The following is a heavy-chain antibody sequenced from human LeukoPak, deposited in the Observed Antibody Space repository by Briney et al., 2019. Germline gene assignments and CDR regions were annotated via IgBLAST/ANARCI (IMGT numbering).Heavy chain of an antibody. CDR1: GFTFSSYA. CDR2: IGGSGGST. Sequence: GGSLRLSCAASGFTFSSYAMSWVRQAPGKGLEWVSAIGGSGGSTYYADSVKGRFTISRDNSKNTLYLQMNSLRAEDTAVYYCANLVGATVYYYYYMDVWGKGTTVTVSS. CDR3: ANLVGATVYYYYYMDV. D-gene: IGHD1-26*01. J-gene: IGHJ6*03. V-gene: IGHV3-23*01.